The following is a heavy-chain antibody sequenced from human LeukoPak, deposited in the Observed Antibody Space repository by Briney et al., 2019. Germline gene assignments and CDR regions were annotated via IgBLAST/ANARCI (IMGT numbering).Heavy chain of an antibody. V-gene: IGHV3-74*01. CDR3: AGDGGAYSLFDY. CDR2: INSDGSST. CDR1: GFSFSSYW. J-gene: IGHJ4*02. D-gene: IGHD2-21*01. Sequence: GGSLRLSCAVSGFSFSSYWMHWVRQAPGKGLVWVSRINSDGSSTSYADSVKGRFTISRDNAKNTLYLQMDSLRAEDTAVYYCAGDGGAYSLFDYWGQGTLVTVSS.